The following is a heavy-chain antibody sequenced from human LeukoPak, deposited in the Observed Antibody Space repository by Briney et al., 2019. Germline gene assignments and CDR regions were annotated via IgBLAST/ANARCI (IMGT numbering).Heavy chain of an antibody. CDR2: ISYDGSNK. Sequence: GGSLRLSCAASGFTFSSYAMHWVRQAPGKGLEWVAVISYDGSNKYYADSVKGRFTISRDNSKNTLYLQMNGLRAEDTAVYYCAPIPTGRPYYFDYWGQGTLVTVSS. V-gene: IGHV3-30*04. CDR3: APIPTGRPYYFDY. J-gene: IGHJ4*02. CDR1: GFTFSSYA. D-gene: IGHD4-17*01.